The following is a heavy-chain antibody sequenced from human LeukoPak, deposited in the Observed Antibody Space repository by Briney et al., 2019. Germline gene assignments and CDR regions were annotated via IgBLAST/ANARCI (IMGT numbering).Heavy chain of an antibody. CDR1: GGSISSNY. D-gene: IGHD3-16*01. V-gene: IGHV4-59*01. Sequence: SETLSLTCTVSGGSISSNYWSWIRQPPGKGLERIGYFYDSGGTNYNPSLKSRVTTSVDTSKNQFSLKLDSVTAADTAIYYCTGGAGWLIDYWGQGILVTVSS. CDR3: TGGAGWLIDY. J-gene: IGHJ4*02. CDR2: FYDSGGT.